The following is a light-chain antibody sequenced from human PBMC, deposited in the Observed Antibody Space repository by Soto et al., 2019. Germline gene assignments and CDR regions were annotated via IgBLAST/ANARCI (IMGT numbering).Light chain of an antibody. CDR3: CSYAGSYTFYV. CDR2: DVT. CDR1: SSVVGGYNY. Sequence: QSALTQPRSVSGSPGQSVTISCTGTSSVVGGYNYVSWYQQYPGTAPKLMIYDVTMRPSGVPDRFSGSKSGNTASLTISGLQAEDEADYYCCSYAGSYTFYVFGTGTKVTVL. V-gene: IGLV2-11*01. J-gene: IGLJ1*01.